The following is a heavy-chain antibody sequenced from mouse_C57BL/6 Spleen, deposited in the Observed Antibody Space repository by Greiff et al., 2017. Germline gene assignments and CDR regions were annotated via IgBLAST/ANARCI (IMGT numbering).Heavy chain of an antibody. CDR2: IYPGDGDT. Sequence: VQLQQSGPELVKPGASVKISCKASGYAFSSSWMNWVKQRPGKGLEWIGRIYPGDGDTNYNGKFKGKATLTADKSSSTAYMQLSSLTSEDSAVYYCARMGLLSPSFDYWGQGTTLTVSS. J-gene: IGHJ2*01. V-gene: IGHV1-82*01. D-gene: IGHD3-2*02. CDR1: GYAFSSSW. CDR3: ARMGLLSPSFDY.